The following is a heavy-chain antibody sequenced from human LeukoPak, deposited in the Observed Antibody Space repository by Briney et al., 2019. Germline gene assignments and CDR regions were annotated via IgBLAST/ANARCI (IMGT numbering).Heavy chain of an antibody. J-gene: IGHJ4*02. CDR2: IYYSGST. CDR3: ARVWLDVIEDHRTYYFDY. D-gene: IGHD2/OR15-2a*01. V-gene: IGHV4-39*07. CDR1: GGSISSSSYY. Sequence: SETLSLTCTVSGGSISSSSYYWGWIRQPPGKGLEWIGSIYYSGSTYYNPSLKSRVTISVDTSKNQFSLKLSSMTAADTAVYYCARVWLDVIEDHRTYYFDYWGQGTLVTVSS.